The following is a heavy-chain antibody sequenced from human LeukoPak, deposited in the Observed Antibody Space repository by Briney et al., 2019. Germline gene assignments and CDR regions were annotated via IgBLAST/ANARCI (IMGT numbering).Heavy chain of an antibody. V-gene: IGHV3-21*04. J-gene: IGHJ4*02. CDR2: ISSSSSYI. CDR3: TRDPRRLDY. Sequence: PGGSLRLSCAASGFTFSSYAMNWVRQAPGKGLEWVSFISSSSSYIYNADSVKGRFTISRDNAKNSLYLQMNSLRAEDTAVYYCTRDPRRLDYWGQGTLVTVSS. CDR1: GFTFSSYA.